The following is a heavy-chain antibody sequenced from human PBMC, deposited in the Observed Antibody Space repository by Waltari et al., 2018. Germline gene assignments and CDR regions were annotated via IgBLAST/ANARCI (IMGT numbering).Heavy chain of an antibody. V-gene: IGHV3-7*01. D-gene: IGHD3-22*01. J-gene: IGHJ4*02. CDR1: GFTFSSYW. Sequence: EVQLVESGGGLVQPGGSLRLSCAASGFTFSSYWMSWVRQAPGKGLEWVANIKQDGSEKYYVDSVKGRFTISRDNAKNSLYLQMNSLRAEDTAVYYCARDGYDSSGYYPYNFDYWGQGTLVTVSS. CDR2: IKQDGSEK. CDR3: ARDGYDSSGYYPYNFDY.